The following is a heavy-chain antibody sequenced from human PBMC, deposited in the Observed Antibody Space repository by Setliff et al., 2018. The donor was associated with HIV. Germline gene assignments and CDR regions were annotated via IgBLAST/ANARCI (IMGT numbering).Heavy chain of an antibody. Sequence: ASVKVSCKASGYTFTDYYIHWVRQAPGQGLVWMGWINPNSSDTNYAQKFQGRVTMTRDTSISTAYMDLSRLRSDDTAVYYCARRVPPIPSGDLDYWGQGTLVTVSS. CDR1: GYTFTDYY. V-gene: IGHV1-2*02. J-gene: IGHJ4*02. CDR3: ARRVPPIPSGDLDY. CDR2: INPNSSDT. D-gene: IGHD4-17*01.